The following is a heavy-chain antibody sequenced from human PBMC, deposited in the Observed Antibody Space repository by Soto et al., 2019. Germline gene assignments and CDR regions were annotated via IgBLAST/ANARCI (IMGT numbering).Heavy chain of an antibody. D-gene: IGHD6-6*01. V-gene: IGHV1-46*01. J-gene: IGHJ5*02. CDR1: GYTFTSYY. CDR3: ARDLENIAARPFWFDP. CDR2: INPSGGST. Sequence: QVQLVQSGAEVKKPGASVKVSCKASGYTFTSYYMHWVRQAPGQGLEWMGIINPSGGSTSYAQKFQGRVTMASDTSTSTFYMELSSLSSEDTAVYYCARDLENIAARPFWFDPWRQGTLVTVSS.